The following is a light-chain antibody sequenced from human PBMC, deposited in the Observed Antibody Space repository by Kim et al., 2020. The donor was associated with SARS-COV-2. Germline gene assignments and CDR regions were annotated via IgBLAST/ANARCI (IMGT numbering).Light chain of an antibody. V-gene: IGKV1D-13*01. CDR1: QDIRSA. J-gene: IGKJ4*01. CDR2: DDS. CDR3: QLVGNYPLT. Sequence: AIQLTQSPSSLSASVGDRVTITCRASQDIRSALAWYQQKPGKPPQLLIYDDSTLKSGVPSKFSGSGSGTDFTLTISSLQPEDSATYYCQLVGNYPLTFGGGTKLEI.